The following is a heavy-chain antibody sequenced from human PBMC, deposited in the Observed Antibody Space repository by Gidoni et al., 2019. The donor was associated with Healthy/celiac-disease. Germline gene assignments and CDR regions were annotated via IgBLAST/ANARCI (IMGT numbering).Heavy chain of an antibody. V-gene: IGHV1-3*01. D-gene: IGHD1-26*01. J-gene: IGHJ4*02. CDR1: GYTFTSYA. CDR2: INAGNGNT. Sequence: QVQLVQSGAEVKKPGASVKVSCKASGYTFTSYAMHWVRQAPGQRLEWMGWINAGNGNTKYSQKFQGRVTITRDTSASTAYMELSSLRSVDTAVYYCAREGLGATLDYWGQGTLVTVSS. CDR3: AREGLGATLDY.